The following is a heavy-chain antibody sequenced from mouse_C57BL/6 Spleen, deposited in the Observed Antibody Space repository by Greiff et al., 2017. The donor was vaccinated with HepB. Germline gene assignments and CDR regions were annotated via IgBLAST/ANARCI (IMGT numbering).Heavy chain of an antibody. J-gene: IGHJ1*03. D-gene: IGHD1-1*01. CDR3: ARSTTVVAHFDV. Sequence: VKLMESGPGLVQPSQSLSITCTVSGFSLTSYGVHWVRQSPGKGLEWLGVIWSGGSTDYNAAFISRLSISKDNSKSQVFFKMNSLQADDTAIYYCARSTTVVAHFDVWGTGTTVTVSS. CDR2: IWSGGST. V-gene: IGHV2-2*01. CDR1: GFSLTSYG.